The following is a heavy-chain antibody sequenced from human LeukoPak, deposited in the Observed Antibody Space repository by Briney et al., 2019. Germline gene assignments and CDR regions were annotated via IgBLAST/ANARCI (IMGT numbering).Heavy chain of an antibody. J-gene: IGHJ5*02. CDR3: ARDLGYYGSGSYYKIGWFDP. Sequence: PSETLSLTCTVSGGSISSYYWSWIRQPPGKGLEWIGYIYYSGSTNYNPSLKSRVTISVDTSKNQFSLKLSSVTAADTAVYYCARDLGYYGSGSYYKIGWFDPWGQGTLVTVSS. V-gene: IGHV4-59*01. CDR1: GGSISSYY. D-gene: IGHD3-10*01. CDR2: IYYSGST.